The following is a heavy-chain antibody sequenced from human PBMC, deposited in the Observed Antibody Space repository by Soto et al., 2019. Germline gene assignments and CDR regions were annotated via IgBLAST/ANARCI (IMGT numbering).Heavy chain of an antibody. CDR1: GGSISSGNYY. Sequence: QVQLQESGPGLVKPSQTLSLTCTVSGGSISSGNYYWSWIRQHPGKGLEWIGYIYYSGSTYYNPSLNSRVTISVDTSKYQFSLRLSSVTAADTAVYYCASTYYNASSGPFNYWGQGTLVTVSS. J-gene: IGHJ4*02. CDR3: ASTYYNASSGPFNY. D-gene: IGHD3-22*01. V-gene: IGHV4-31*03. CDR2: IYYSGST.